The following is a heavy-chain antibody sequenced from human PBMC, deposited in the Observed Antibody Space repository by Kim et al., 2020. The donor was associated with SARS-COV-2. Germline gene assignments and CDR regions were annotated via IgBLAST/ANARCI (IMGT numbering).Heavy chain of an antibody. V-gene: IGHV4-31*03. Sequence: SETLSLTCTVSGGSISSGGYYWSWIRQHPGKGLEWIGYIYYSGSTYYNPSLKSRVTISVDTSKNQFSLKLSSVTAADTAVYYCARDGTPYYYGSGIGARNGMDVWGQGNTVTVSS. CDR3: ARDGTPYYYGSGIGARNGMDV. J-gene: IGHJ6*02. CDR2: IYYSGST. CDR1: GGSISSGGYY. D-gene: IGHD3-10*01.